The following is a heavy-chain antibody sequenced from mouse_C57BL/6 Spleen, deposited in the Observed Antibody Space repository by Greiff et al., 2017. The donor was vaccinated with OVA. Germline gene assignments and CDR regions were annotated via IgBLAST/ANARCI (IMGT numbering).Heavy chain of an antibody. Sequence: EVKVVESGGGLVKPGGSLKLSCAASGFTFSSYAMSWVRQTPEKRLEWVATISDGGSYTYYPDNVKGRFTISRDNAKNNLYLQMSHLKSEDTAMYYCARDPLYDGYHYFDYWGQGTTLTVSS. J-gene: IGHJ2*01. CDR3: ARDPLYDGYHYFDY. CDR2: ISDGGSYT. V-gene: IGHV5-4*01. CDR1: GFTFSSYA. D-gene: IGHD2-3*01.